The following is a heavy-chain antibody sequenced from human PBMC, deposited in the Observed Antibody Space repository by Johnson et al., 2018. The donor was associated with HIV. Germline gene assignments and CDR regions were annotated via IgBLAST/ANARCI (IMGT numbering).Heavy chain of an antibody. CDR2: IKSKANSYAT. Sequence: EVQLVESGGGLVKPGGSLRLSCAASGFTFSNAWMSWVHQAPGKGLEWVGRIKSKANSYATAYAASVKGRFTISRDDSKNTAYLQMNSLRAEDTAVYYCARSCRDGYTCNAFDIWGQGTMVTVSS. D-gene: IGHD5-24*01. V-gene: IGHV3-73*01. J-gene: IGHJ3*02. CDR3: ARSCRDGYTCNAFDI. CDR1: GFTFSNAW.